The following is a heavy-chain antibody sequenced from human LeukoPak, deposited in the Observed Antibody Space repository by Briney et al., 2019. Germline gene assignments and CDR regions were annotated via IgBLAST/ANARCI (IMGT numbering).Heavy chain of an antibody. J-gene: IGHJ4*02. CDR3: ARDTNLPGCSSTSCYNY. V-gene: IGHV4-4*07. CDR1: GGSISSYY. D-gene: IGHD2-2*02. Sequence: SETLSLTCTVSGGSISSYYWSWIRQPAGKGLEWIGRIYTSGSTNYNPSLKSRVTISVDKSKNQFSLKLSSVTAADTAVYYCARDTNLPGCSSTSCYNYWGQGTLVTVSS. CDR2: IYTSGST.